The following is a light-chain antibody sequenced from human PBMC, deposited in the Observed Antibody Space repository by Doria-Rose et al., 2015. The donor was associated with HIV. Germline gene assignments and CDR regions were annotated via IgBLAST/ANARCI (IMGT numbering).Light chain of an antibody. CDR3: QQSYSTPQK. Sequence: RVTITCRPSQSSTNYLNWYQQKPGQAPKLLIYTASNLHSGVQSRFSGSGSGTDFTLAISSLQPEDFATYYCQQSYSTPQKFGQGTNVEIK. J-gene: IGKJ1*01. CDR2: TAS. V-gene: IGKV1-39*01. CDR1: QSSTNY.